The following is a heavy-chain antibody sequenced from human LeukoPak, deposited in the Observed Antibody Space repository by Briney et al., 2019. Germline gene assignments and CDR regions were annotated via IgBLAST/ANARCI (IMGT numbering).Heavy chain of an antibody. J-gene: IGHJ4*01. V-gene: IGHV4-31*03. D-gene: IGHD5-12*01. CDR1: GGSLRSGADF. Sequence: PSETLSLTCTVSGGSLRSGADFWSWIRQHPGKGLEWIGYIQNNGKTYYNPSLKTRVTISADTSKKQFSLKLTSVIAADTAVYYCASHSGYDRDWGQGTLVTVTS. CDR2: IQNNGKT. CDR3: ASHSGYDRD.